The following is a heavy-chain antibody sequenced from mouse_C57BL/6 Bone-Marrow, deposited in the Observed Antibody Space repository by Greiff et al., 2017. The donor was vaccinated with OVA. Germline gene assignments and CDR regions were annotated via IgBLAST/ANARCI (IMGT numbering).Heavy chain of an antibody. CDR2: ISYDGSN. J-gene: IGHJ2*01. CDR3: ARGYGPFDY. V-gene: IGHV3-6*01. CDR1: GYSITSGYY. Sequence: EVQLQESGPGLVKPSQSLSLTCSVTGYSITSGYYWNWIRQFPGNKLEWMGYISYDGSNNYNPSLKNRISITRDTSKNQFFLKLNSVTTEDTPTYYCARGYGPFDYRGQGTTLTVSS. D-gene: IGHD1-1*01.